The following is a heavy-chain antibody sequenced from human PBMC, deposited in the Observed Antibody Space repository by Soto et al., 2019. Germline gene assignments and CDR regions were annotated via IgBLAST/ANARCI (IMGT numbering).Heavy chain of an antibody. Sequence: SETLSLTCTVSGGSIGSGDYYWTWIRQPPGKGLEWIGYIHRSGSSKSHPSLRGRVTFSIDTSTNQFSLELRSVTGADTAVYYCARDVLDVTIDYYLDSSGQGSPLTVSS. CDR1: GGSIGSGDYY. V-gene: IGHV4-30-4*01. J-gene: IGHJ4*02. D-gene: IGHD3-10*01. CDR2: IHRSGSS. CDR3: ARDVLDVTIDYYLDS.